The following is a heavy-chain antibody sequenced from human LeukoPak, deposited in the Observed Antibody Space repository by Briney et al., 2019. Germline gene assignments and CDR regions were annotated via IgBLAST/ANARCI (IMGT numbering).Heavy chain of an antibody. CDR2: VSHDGGTK. Sequence: PGGSLRLSCAASGFTFSNYGMQWVRQAPGKGLEWLAVVSHDGGTKFYADSVKGRFTISRDNSKNTLDLEMFSLRTGDTAVYYCAKEPTSYSSGWYFQHWGQGALVTVSS. V-gene: IGHV3-30*18. D-gene: IGHD6-25*01. CDR3: AKEPTSYSSGWYFQH. CDR1: GFTFSNYG. J-gene: IGHJ1*01.